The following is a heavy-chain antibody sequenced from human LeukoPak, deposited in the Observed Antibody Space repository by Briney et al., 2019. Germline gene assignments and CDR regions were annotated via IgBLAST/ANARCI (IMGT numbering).Heavy chain of an antibody. Sequence: ASVKVSCKASGGTFSSYAISWVRQAPGQGLEWMGGIIPIFGTANYAQKFQGRATITTDESTSTAYMELSSLRSEDTAVYYCARSGAPNYYYYMDVWGKGTTVTVSS. V-gene: IGHV1-69*05. CDR2: IIPIFGTA. J-gene: IGHJ6*03. CDR1: GGTFSSYA. CDR3: ARSGAPNYYYYMDV.